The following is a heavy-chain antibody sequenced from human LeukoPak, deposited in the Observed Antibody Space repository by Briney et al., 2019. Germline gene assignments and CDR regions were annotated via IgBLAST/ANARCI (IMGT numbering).Heavy chain of an antibody. D-gene: IGHD3-22*01. CDR2: ISSSSSTI. CDR1: GFTFSNYA. V-gene: IGHV3-48*01. CDR3: AKGGVVVIFYFDY. Sequence: PGGSLRLSCATSGFTFSNYAMNWVRQAPGKGLEWVSYISSSSSTIYHADSVKGRFTISRDNSKNTLYLQMNSLRAEDTAVYYCAKGGVVVIFYFDYWGQGTLVTVSS. J-gene: IGHJ4*02.